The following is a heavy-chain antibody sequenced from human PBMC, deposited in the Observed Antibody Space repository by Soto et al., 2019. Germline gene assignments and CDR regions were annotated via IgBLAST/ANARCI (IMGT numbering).Heavy chain of an antibody. D-gene: IGHD5-12*01. CDR1: GFSLSTSGVG. CDR3: EQRRGGDGYISYLDY. CDR2: IYWDDDK. Sequence: QITLKESGPTLVKPTQTLTLTCTFSGFSLSTSGVGVAWIRQPPGKALEWLAIIYWDDDKRYSPSLKSRLTITKDTSKNQVVLTMTNVDPVDTATYYGEQRRGGDGYISYLDYWGQGTLVTVSS. V-gene: IGHV2-5*02. J-gene: IGHJ4*02.